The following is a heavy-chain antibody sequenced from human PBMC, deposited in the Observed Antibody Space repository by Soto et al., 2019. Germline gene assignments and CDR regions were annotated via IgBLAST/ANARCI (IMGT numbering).Heavy chain of an antibody. Sequence: QVQLVQSGAEVKKPGASVKVSCKASGYTFTSYGISWVRQAPGQGLEWMGWISAYNGNTNYAQKLQGRVTMTTDTSTSTAYMELRSLRSDDTAVYYCAMEVRDRYSSSSNAFDIWGQGTMVTVSS. CDR3: AMEVRDRYSSSSNAFDI. CDR2: ISAYNGNT. D-gene: IGHD6-6*01. V-gene: IGHV1-18*01. J-gene: IGHJ3*02. CDR1: GYTFTSYG.